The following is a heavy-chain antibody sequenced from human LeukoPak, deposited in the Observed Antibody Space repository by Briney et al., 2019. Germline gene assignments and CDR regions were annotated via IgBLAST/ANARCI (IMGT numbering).Heavy chain of an antibody. CDR1: GYSISSGYY. Sequence: ETLSLTCTVSGYSISSGYYWGWIRQPPGKGLEWISSISSSSSYIYYADSVKGRFTISRGNAKNSLYLQMNSLRAEDTAVYYCARDHCSGGSCYNTYWGQGTLVTVSS. D-gene: IGHD2-15*01. V-gene: IGHV3-21*01. J-gene: IGHJ4*02. CDR3: ARDHCSGGSCYNTY. CDR2: ISSSSSYI.